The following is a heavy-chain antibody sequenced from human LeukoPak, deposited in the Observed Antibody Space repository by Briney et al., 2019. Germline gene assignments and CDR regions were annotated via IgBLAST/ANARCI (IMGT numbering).Heavy chain of an antibody. CDR1: GFTFSSYE. J-gene: IGHJ4*02. V-gene: IGHV3-48*03. CDR2: ISSSGGTT. CDR3: ARDNYDSSGYYFD. Sequence: GGSLRLSCAASGFTFSSYEMNWVRQAPGKGLEWVSYISSSGGTTHYADSVKGRFTISRDNAKNSLYLQMNSLRAEDTAVYYCARDNYDSSGYYFDWGQGTLVTVSS. D-gene: IGHD3-22*01.